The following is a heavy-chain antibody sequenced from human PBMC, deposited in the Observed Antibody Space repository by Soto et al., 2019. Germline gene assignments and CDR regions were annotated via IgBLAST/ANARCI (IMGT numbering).Heavy chain of an antibody. V-gene: IGHV1-46*03. CDR2: INPSGGGT. CDR3: SRAGDSSGWSDAFDI. J-gene: IGHJ3*02. D-gene: IGHD6-19*01. CDR1: GYTFTSYY. Sequence: ASVKVSCKASGYTFTSYYIHLVRQAPGQGLEWMGVINPSGGGTDFAQKFQGRLTMTSDTSTSTVYMELSSLRSEDTAVYYCSRAGDSSGWSDAFDIWGQGTMVTVSS.